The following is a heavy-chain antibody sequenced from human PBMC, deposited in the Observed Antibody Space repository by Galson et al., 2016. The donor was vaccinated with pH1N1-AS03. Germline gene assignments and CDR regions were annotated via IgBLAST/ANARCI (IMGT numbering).Heavy chain of an antibody. D-gene: IGHD6-19*01. Sequence: SLRLSCAASGSTFSDYAMSWVHQAPGKGLEWVSAISGSRDRIYYIDAVKGRFTTPRDNFKNILYLQMNSLRAEDTAVYFCAREQKGTRGWYTVDYWGQGTVVTVSS. CDR2: ISGSRDRI. J-gene: IGHJ4*02. CDR3: AREQKGTRGWYTVDY. CDR1: GSTFSDYA. V-gene: IGHV3-23*01.